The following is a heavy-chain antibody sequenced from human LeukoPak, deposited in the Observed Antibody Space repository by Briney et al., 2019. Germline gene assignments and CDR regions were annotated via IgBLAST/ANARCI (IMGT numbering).Heavy chain of an antibody. J-gene: IGHJ4*02. Sequence: SETLSLTCTVSGGSISSYYWSWIRQSPGKGLEWIGYIYDSGSTNYNPSLKSRVTISIDTSKNQFSLKLTSVTAADTAVYYCARRYSSSWYFDYWGQGTLFTVSS. CDR2: IYDSGST. V-gene: IGHV4-59*08. CDR3: ARRYSSSWYFDY. D-gene: IGHD6-13*01. CDR1: GGSISSYY.